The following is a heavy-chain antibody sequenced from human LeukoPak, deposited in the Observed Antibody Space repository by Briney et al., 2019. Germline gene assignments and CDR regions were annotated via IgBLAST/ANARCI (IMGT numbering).Heavy chain of an antibody. J-gene: IGHJ4*02. D-gene: IGHD1-26*01. CDR1: GGTFISYA. V-gene: IGHV1-69*05. CDR3: ARVFHRQGGVFDY. CDR2: IIPIFGTA. Sequence: ASVKVSCKASGGTFISYAISWVRQAPGQGLEWMGRIIPIFGTANYAQKFQGRVTITTDESTSTAYMELSSLRSEDTAVYYCARVFHRQGGVFDYWGQGTLVTVSS.